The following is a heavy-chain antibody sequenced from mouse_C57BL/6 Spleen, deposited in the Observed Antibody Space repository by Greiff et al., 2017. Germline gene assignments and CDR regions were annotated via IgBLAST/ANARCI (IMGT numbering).Heavy chain of an antibody. CDR1: GFSFNTYA. J-gene: IGHJ2*01. Sequence: EVMLVESGGGLVQPKGSLKLSCAASGFSFNTYAMNWVRQAPGKGLEWVARIRSKSNNYATYYADSVKDRFTISRDDSESMLYLQMNNLKTEDTAMYYCVRHGPGTFDYWGQGTTLTVSS. CDR2: IRSKSNNYAT. D-gene: IGHD4-1*01. V-gene: IGHV10-1*01. CDR3: VRHGPGTFDY.